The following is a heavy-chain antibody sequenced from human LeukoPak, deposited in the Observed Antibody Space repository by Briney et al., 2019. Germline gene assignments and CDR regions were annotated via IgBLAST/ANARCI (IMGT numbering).Heavy chain of an antibody. CDR2: IYWNDDK. CDR1: GCSLSTSGVG. Sequence: SGPTLVNPTQTLTLTCTFSGCSLSTSGVGVGWIRQPPGKALEWLALIYWNDDKRYSPSLKSRLTITKDTSKNQVVLTMTNMDPVDTATYYCAHRPIGPFLIAARPYDAFDIWGQGTMVTVSS. J-gene: IGHJ3*02. CDR3: AHRPIGPFLIAARPYDAFDI. D-gene: IGHD6-6*01. V-gene: IGHV2-5*01.